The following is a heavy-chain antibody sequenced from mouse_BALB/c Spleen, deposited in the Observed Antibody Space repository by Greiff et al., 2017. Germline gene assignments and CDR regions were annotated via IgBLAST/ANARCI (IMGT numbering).Heavy chain of an antibody. CDR1: GFTFSSYT. CDR2: ISNGGGST. CDR3: ARQGGSRRGAMDY. V-gene: IGHV5-12-2*01. Sequence: EVKLMESGGGLVQPGGSLKLSCAASGFTFSSYTMSWVRQTPEKRLEWVAYISNGGGSTYYPDTVKGRFTISRDNAKNTLYLQMSSLKSEDTAMYYCARQGGSRRGAMDYWGQGTSVTVSS. J-gene: IGHJ4*01.